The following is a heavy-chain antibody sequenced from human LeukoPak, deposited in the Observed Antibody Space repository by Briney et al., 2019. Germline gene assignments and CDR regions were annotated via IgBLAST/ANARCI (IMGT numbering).Heavy chain of an antibody. CDR2: ISGGGGST. J-gene: IGHJ4*02. Sequence: GGSLRLSCAASGFIFRNYWMHWVRQAPGKGLEWVSTISGGGGSTYYADSVKGRFTISRDNSKNTLYLQVNSLRAEDTAVYYCAKGGKWDVTPFDYWGQGTLVTVSS. D-gene: IGHD1-26*01. CDR3: AKGGKWDVTPFDY. V-gene: IGHV3-23*01. CDR1: GFIFRNYW.